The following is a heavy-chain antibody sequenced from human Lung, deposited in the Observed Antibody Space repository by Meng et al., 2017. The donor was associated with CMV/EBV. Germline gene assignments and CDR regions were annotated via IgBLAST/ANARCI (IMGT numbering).Heavy chain of an antibody. J-gene: IGHJ3*02. D-gene: IGHD3-3*01. CDR3: ARGPGPITISGSDGFDI. CDR2: IYDSGST. V-gene: IGHV4-31*03. CDR1: GGSISGSGYF. Sequence: TXSLXXTVSGGSISGSGYFWSWIRQHPEKGLEWIGFIYDSGSTDYNPSLKSRLTISVDTSKNQFSLKLTSVTAADTAVYYCARGPGPITISGSDGFDIWXQGTXVTVAS.